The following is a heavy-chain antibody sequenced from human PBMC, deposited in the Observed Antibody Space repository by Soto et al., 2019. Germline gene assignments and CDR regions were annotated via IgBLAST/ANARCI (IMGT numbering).Heavy chain of an antibody. D-gene: IGHD6-19*01. CDR1: GFTFSNAW. Sequence: PGGSLRLSCAASGFTFSNAWMSWVLQSTRKGQEWVGRIKSKTDGGTTDYAAPVKGRFTISRDNSKSTLYLQMNSLRAEDTAVYYCAKEAYCSGWSYYYYYGMDVWGQGTTVTDSS. V-gene: IGHV3-15*07. CDR3: AKEAYCSGWSYYYYYGMDV. J-gene: IGHJ6*02. CDR2: IKSKTDGGTT.